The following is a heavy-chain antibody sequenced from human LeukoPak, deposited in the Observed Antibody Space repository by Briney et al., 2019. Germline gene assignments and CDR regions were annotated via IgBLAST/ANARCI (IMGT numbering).Heavy chain of an antibody. D-gene: IGHD6-19*01. Sequence: GASVKVSCKASGYTFTSYDIDWVRQATGQGLEWMGWMNPNSGNTGYAQKFQGRVTITRNTSISTAYMDLSSLRSEDTAVYYCARGVVRGGWYHLFDYWGQGTLVTVSS. V-gene: IGHV1-8*01. CDR1: GYTFTSYD. J-gene: IGHJ4*02. CDR2: MNPNSGNT. CDR3: ARGVVRGGWYHLFDY.